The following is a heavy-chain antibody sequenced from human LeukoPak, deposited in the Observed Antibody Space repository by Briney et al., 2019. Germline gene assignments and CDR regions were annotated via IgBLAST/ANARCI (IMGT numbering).Heavy chain of an antibody. CDR1: GGTFSSYA. Sequence: SVKVSCKASGGTFSSYAISWVRQAPGQGLEWMGGIIPIFGTANYAQKFQGRVTITADESTSTAYMELSSLRSEDTAVYHCARARGIAAAGTIYFDYWGQGTLVTVSS. CDR3: ARARGIAAAGTIYFDY. D-gene: IGHD6-13*01. CDR2: IIPIFGTA. V-gene: IGHV1-69*01. J-gene: IGHJ4*02.